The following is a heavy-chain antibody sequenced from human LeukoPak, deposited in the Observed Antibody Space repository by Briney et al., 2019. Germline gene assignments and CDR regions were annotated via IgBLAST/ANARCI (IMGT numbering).Heavy chain of an antibody. CDR2: ISAYNGNT. Sequence: GASVKVSCKASGYTFTSYVISWVRQAPGQGLEWMGWISAYNGNTNYAQKLQGRVTMTTDTSTSTAYMELRSLRSDDTAVYYCARAYGGSYRRSGPQDYWGQGTLVTVSS. CDR1: GYTFTSYV. J-gene: IGHJ4*02. D-gene: IGHD1-26*01. V-gene: IGHV1-18*01. CDR3: ARAYGGSYRRSGPQDY.